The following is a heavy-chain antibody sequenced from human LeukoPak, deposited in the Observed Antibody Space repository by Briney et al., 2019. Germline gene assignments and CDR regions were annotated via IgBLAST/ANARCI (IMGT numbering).Heavy chain of an antibody. CDR3: ARRVAAGAFAS. V-gene: IGHV4-34*12. Sequence: SETLSLTCAVYGVSFRGYYWSWIRRSPEKGLEWIGEILHTGSSNYNPSLRSRVTISVDTSKNQVSLNLSSVTATDTAVYYCARRVAAGAFASWGQGALVTVSS. J-gene: IGHJ5*01. D-gene: IGHD4/OR15-4a*01. CDR2: ILHTGSS. CDR1: GVSFRGYY.